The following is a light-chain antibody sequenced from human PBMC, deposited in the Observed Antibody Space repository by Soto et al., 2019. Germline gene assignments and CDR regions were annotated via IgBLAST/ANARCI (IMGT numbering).Light chain of an antibody. CDR3: QSYDSSLSGWV. CDR1: SSNIGAGYG. Sequence: QSVLTQPPSVSGAPGQRVTISCTGSSSNIGAGYGVHWYQQLPGTAPKLLIYGNSNRPSGFPDRFSGSKSGTSASLAITGLQAEDEADYYCQSYDSSLSGWVFGGGTQLTVL. V-gene: IGLV1-40*01. CDR2: GNS. J-gene: IGLJ7*01.